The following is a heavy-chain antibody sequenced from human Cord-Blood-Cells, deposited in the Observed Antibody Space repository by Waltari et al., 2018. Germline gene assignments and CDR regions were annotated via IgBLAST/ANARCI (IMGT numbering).Heavy chain of an antibody. V-gene: IGHV1-3*01. CDR2: INAGNGNT. CDR3: ARDLYYDFWSGYYSSAFDI. J-gene: IGHJ3*02. CDR1: GYTFTSYA. D-gene: IGHD3-3*01. Sequence: QVQLVQSGAEVKKPGASVKVSCKASGYTFTSYAMHWVRQAPGHRLEWMGWINAGNGNTKYSQKFQGRVTITRDTSASTAYMELSSLRSEDTAVYYCARDLYYDFWSGYYSSAFDIWGQGTMVTVSS.